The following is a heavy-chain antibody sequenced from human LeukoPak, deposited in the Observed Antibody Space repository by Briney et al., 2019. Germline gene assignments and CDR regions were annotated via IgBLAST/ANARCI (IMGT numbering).Heavy chain of an antibody. D-gene: IGHD3-22*01. CDR2: INPNSGGT. J-gene: IGHJ3*02. Sequence: GASVKVSCKASGYTFTGYYMHRVRQAPGQGLEWMGRINPNSGGTNYAQKFQGRVTMTRDTSISTAYMELSRLRSDDTAVYYCARIGEVGYYDSSGRGDAFDIWGQGTMVTVSS. V-gene: IGHV1-2*06. CDR3: ARIGEVGYYDSSGRGDAFDI. CDR1: GYTFTGYY.